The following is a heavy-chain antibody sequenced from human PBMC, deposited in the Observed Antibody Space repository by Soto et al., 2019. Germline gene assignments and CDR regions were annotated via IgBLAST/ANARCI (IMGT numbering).Heavy chain of an antibody. J-gene: IGHJ3*02. D-gene: IGHD1-26*01. CDR2: IYYSGST. CDR3: ARDGSGSLSTFDI. Sequence: LSLTCTVSGGSISSYYWSWIRQPPGKGLEWIGYIYYSGSTNYNPSLKSRVTISVDTSKNQFSLKLSSVTAADTAVYYCARDGSGSLSTFDIWGQGTMVTVSS. V-gene: IGHV4-59*01. CDR1: GGSISSYY.